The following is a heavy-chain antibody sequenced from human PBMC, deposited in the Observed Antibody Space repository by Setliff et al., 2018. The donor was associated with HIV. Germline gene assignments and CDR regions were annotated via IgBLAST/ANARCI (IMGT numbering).Heavy chain of an antibody. CDR1: GYTFTSYD. V-gene: IGHV1-69*05. CDR2: IIPIFGTA. CDR3: ARLSIPAYYYMDV. Sequence: SVKVSCKASGYTFTSYDISWVRQAPGQGLEWMGGIIPIFGTANYAQKFQGRVTMTTVTSTSTAYMELRSLRSDDTAVYYCARLSIPAYYYMDVWGKGTTVTVSS. J-gene: IGHJ6*03. D-gene: IGHD2-21*01.